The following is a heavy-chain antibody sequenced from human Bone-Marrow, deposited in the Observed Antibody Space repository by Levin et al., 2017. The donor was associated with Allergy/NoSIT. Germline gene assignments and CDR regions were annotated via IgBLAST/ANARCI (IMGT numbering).Heavy chain of an antibody. J-gene: IGHJ6*03. CDR3: ARVYGYYYYYMDV. CDR1: GFTFSNYA. Sequence: SCAYSGFTFSNYAMTWVRQAPGKGLEWVSGMSGSDDSTYYADSVQGRFAISRDISTNTLFLQMNSLRAEDTAIYYCARVYGYYYYYMDVWGKGTTVTVSS. CDR2: MSGSDDST. D-gene: IGHD2/OR15-2a*01. V-gene: IGHV3-23*01.